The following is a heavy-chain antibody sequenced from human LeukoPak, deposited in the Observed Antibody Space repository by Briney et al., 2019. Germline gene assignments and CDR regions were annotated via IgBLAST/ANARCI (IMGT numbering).Heavy chain of an antibody. CDR2: INPSSGGT. J-gene: IGHJ3*02. Sequence: ASVKVSCKASGYTFTGYYMHWVRQAPGQGLEWMGWINPSSGGTNYAQKFQGRVTMTRDTSISTAYMELSRLRSDDTAVYYCARDWGSSFRYAFDIWGQGTMVTVSS. CDR3: ARDWGSSFRYAFDI. V-gene: IGHV1-2*02. D-gene: IGHD6-6*01. CDR1: GYTFTGYY.